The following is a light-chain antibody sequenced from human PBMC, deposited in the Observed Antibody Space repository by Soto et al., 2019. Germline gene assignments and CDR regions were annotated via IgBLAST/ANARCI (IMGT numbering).Light chain of an antibody. Sequence: EIVLTQSPGTLSLSPGDRATLSCRASQSVSSTYLAWYQRKPGQAPRLLIYGASTRATGIPDRFSGSGSGTDFTLTIRRLAPEDFAVYYCQQYGGLPPLSFGGGNKVEIK. CDR1: QSVSSTY. CDR2: GAS. CDR3: QQYGGLPPLS. J-gene: IGKJ4*01. V-gene: IGKV3-20*01.